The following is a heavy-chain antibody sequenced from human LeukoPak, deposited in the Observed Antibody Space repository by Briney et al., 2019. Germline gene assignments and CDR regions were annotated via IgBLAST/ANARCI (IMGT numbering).Heavy chain of an antibody. CDR2: IYYSGST. V-gene: IGHV4-59*01. CDR3: ARAFDSSGYLDPLDY. D-gene: IGHD3-22*01. Sequence: PSETLSLTCTVSGGSISSYYWSWIRQPPGKGLEWIGYIYYSGSTKYNPSLKSRVTISVDTSKNQFSLRLSSVTDADTAVYYCARAFDSSGYLDPLDYWGQGTLVTVSS. J-gene: IGHJ4*02. CDR1: GGSISSYY.